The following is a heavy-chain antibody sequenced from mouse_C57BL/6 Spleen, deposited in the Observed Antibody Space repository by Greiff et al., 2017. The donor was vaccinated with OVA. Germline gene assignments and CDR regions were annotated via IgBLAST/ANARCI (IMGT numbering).Heavy chain of an antibody. D-gene: IGHD1-1*01. CDR2: IYPGSGST. CDR3: ARRGSSYDWYFDV. CDR1: GYTFTSYW. Sequence: QVQLQQPGDELVKPGASVKMSCTASGYTFTSYWITWVTQRPGQGLEWIGDIYPGSGSTNYNEKFKSKATLTVDTSSSTAYMQLSSLTSEDSAVYYCARRGSSYDWYFDVWGTGTTVTVSS. V-gene: IGHV1-55*01. J-gene: IGHJ1*03.